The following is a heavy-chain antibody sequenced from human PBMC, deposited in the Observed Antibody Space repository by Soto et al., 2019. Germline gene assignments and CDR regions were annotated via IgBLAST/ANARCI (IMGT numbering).Heavy chain of an antibody. J-gene: IGHJ1*01. D-gene: IGHD3-22*01. CDR2: ISAYNGNT. Sequence: ASVKVSCKASGYTFTSYGISWVRQAPGQGLEWMGWISAYNGNTNYAQKLQGRVTMTTDTSTSTAYMELRSLRSDDTAVYYCARARDDPYYDSSGYYYPEYFQHWGQGTLVTVS. CDR1: GYTFTSYG. V-gene: IGHV1-18*01. CDR3: ARARDDPYYDSSGYYYPEYFQH.